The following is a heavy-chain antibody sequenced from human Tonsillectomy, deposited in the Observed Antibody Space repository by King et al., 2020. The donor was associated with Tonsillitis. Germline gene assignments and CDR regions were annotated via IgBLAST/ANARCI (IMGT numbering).Heavy chain of an antibody. V-gene: IGHV5-10-1*03. D-gene: IGHD3-10*01. CDR1: GYSFTSYW. CDR2: IDPSDSYT. Sequence: VQLVESGAEVKKPGESLRISCTGSGYSFTSYWISWVRQMPGKGLEWMGRIDPSDSYTNYSPSFQGHVTISAAKSISTAYLQRGRLKASDTAMYYCARRKLGHYGSGSYAFDIWGQGTMVTVSS. J-gene: IGHJ3*02. CDR3: ARRKLGHYGSGSYAFDI.